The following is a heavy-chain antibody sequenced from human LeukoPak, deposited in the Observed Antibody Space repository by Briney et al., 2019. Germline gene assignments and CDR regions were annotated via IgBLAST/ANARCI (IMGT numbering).Heavy chain of an antibody. V-gene: IGHV3-48*03. D-gene: IGHD1-1*01. J-gene: IGHJ6*03. CDR3: ARHSWNDIYYYYYMDV. CDR1: GFTFSSYE. CDR2: ISSSGSTI. Sequence: PGGSLRLSCAASGFTFSSYEMNWVRQAPGKGLEWVSYISSSGSTIYYADSVKGRFTISRDNAKNSLYLQMNSLRAEDTALYHCARHSWNDIYYYYYMDVWGKGTTVTISS.